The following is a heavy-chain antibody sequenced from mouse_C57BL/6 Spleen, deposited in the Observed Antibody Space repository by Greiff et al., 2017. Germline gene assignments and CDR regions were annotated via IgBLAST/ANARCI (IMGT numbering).Heavy chain of an antibody. CDR1: GFNIKNTY. CDR3: APYYYGSSSWLAY. V-gene: IGHV14-3*01. CDR2: IVPATGNT. Sequence: EVKLVESVAELVRPGASVKLSCTASGFNIKNTYMHWVQQRPEQGLEWIGRIVPATGNTTYAPKFQGKATITANTSSHPAYLQLSSLTSEDTAIYYWAPYYYGSSSWLAYWGQGTLVTVSA. D-gene: IGHD1-1*01. J-gene: IGHJ3*01.